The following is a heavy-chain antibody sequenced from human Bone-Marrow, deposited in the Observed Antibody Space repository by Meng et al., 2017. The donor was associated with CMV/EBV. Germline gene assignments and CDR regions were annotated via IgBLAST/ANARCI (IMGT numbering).Heavy chain of an antibody. CDR2: ISAYNGNT. Sequence: ASVKVSCKASGGTFSSYAISWVRQAPGQGLEWMGWISAYNGNTNYAQKLQGRVTMTTDTSTSTAYMELRSLRSDDTAVYYCARVHSSGWNPNWFDPCGQGTLVTVSS. CDR1: GGTFSSYA. J-gene: IGHJ5*02. D-gene: IGHD6-19*01. V-gene: IGHV1-18*01. CDR3: ARVHSSGWNPNWFDP.